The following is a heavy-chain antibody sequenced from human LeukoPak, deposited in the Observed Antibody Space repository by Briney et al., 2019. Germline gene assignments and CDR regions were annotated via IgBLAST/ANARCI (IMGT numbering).Heavy chain of an antibody. V-gene: IGHV4-38-2*02. D-gene: IGHD3-10*01. J-gene: IGHJ4*02. CDR1: GYSISSGYY. Sequence: SSETLSLTCTVSGYSISSGYYWGWIRQPPGKGLEWIGSIYHSGSTYYNPSLKSRVTISVDTSKNQFSLKLSSVTAADTAVYYCARRYGSGSSGTFDYWGQGTLVTVSS. CDR3: ARRYGSGSSGTFDY. CDR2: IYHSGST.